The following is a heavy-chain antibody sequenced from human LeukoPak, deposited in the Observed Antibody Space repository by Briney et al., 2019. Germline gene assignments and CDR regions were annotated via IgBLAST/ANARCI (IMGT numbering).Heavy chain of an antibody. D-gene: IGHD4-17*01. CDR3: ARDPDDYGEVRFDY. V-gene: IGHV3-21*01. CDR1: GFTFSSYS. J-gene: IGHJ4*02. CDR2: ISSSSSYI. Sequence: GGSLRLSCAASGFTFSSYSMNWVRQAPGKGLEWVSSISSSSSYIYYADSVKGRFTISRDNAKNSLYLQMNSLRAEDTAVYYCARDPDDYGEVRFDYWGQGTLVTVSS.